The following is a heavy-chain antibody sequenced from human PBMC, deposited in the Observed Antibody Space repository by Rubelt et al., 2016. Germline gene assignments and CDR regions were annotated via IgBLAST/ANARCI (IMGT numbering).Heavy chain of an antibody. J-gene: IGHJ4*02. CDR1: GDSIGSNYDF. V-gene: IGHV4-39*02. D-gene: IGHD6-13*01. CDR2: IQYTGSA. CDR3: ARGLFPGIAGLCC. Sequence: QLQMQESGPGLVKPSETLSLTCTVSGDSIGSNYDFWAWIRQPPGKELEWLASIQYTGSAYYNPSLKSRVTISVDRSKNQYSLKMTSVTAAETAVYYCARGLFPGIAGLCCWGQGTLVTVSS.